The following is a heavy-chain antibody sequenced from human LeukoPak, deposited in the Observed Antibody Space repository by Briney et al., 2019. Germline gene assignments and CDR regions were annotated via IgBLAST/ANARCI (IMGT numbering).Heavy chain of an antibody. J-gene: IGHJ4*02. CDR2: IHTDTGNP. CDR1: GYTFTSYA. Sequence: ASVKVSCKASGYTFTSYAINGVRQAPGQGPEWMGWIHTDTGNPTYAQGFTGRFVFSLDTSVSTAYMQISSLKAEDTAVYYCAREPYCGSTSCQGGWGQGTLVTVYS. V-gene: IGHV7-4-1*02. D-gene: IGHD2-2*01. CDR3: AREPYCGSTSCQGG.